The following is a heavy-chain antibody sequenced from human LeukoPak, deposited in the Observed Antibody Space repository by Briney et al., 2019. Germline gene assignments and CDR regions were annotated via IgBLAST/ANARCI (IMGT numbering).Heavy chain of an antibody. V-gene: IGHV5-51*01. Sequence: MPDQDIKKMGIIYPGDSNTRYSPSFQGQVTISADKSISTAYLQWSSLKASDTAIYYCARMVEVASLDAFYIWGQGTMVTVS. CDR2: IYPGDSNT. CDR3: ARMVEVASLDAFYI. D-gene: IGHD5-24*01. J-gene: IGHJ3*02.